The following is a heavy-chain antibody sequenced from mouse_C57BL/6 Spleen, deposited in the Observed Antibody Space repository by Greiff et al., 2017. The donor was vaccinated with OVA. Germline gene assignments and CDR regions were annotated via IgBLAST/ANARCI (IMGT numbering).Heavy chain of an antibody. V-gene: IGHV1-64*01. CDR1: GYTFTSYW. D-gene: IGHD2-4*01. J-gene: IGHJ3*01. CDR3: ARCDYDYDVWFAY. CDR2: IHPNSGST. Sequence: QVQLQQPGAELVKPGASVKLSCKASGYTFTSYWMHWVKQRPGQGLEWIGMIHPNSGSTNYNEKFKSKATLTVDKSSSTAYMQLSSLTSEDSAVYYCARCDYDYDVWFAYWGQGTLVTVSA.